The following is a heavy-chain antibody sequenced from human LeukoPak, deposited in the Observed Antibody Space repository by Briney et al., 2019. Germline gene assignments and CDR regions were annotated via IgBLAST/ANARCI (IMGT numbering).Heavy chain of an antibody. CDR2: ISAYNGNT. Sequence: ASVKVSCKASGGTFSSYGISWVRQAPGQGLEWMGWISAYNGNTNYAQKLQGRVTMTTDTSTSTAYMELRSLRSDDTAVYYCARDRWYQLLYDYWGQGTLVTVSS. CDR3: ARDRWYQLLYDY. V-gene: IGHV1-18*01. D-gene: IGHD2-2*02. CDR1: GGTFSSYG. J-gene: IGHJ4*02.